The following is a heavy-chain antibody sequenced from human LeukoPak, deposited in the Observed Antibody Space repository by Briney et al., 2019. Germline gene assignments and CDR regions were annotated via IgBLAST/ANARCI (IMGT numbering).Heavy chain of an antibody. CDR3: AKDIRYCSGGSCYPLYYSGMDV. Sequence: PGGSLRLSCAASGFTFYDYAMHWVRQAPGKGLEWVSGISWNSGGIDYADSVKGRFTISRDNAKNSLYLQMNSLRAEDTALYYCAKDIRYCSGGSCYPLYYSGMDVWGQGTTVTVSS. V-gene: IGHV3-9*01. CDR1: GFTFYDYA. D-gene: IGHD2-15*01. J-gene: IGHJ6*02. CDR2: ISWNSGGI.